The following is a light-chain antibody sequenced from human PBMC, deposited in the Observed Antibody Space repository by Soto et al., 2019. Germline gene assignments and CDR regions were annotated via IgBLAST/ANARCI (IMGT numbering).Light chain of an antibody. CDR1: QAISST. V-gene: IGKV1-13*02. CDR2: DAS. J-gene: IGKJ4*01. Sequence: AIQLTQSPSSLSASVGDRVAITCRASQAISSTLAWYQEKPGRAPKLLIYDASSLESGVPSRFSGSGSGTDFTLTISSLQPEDFATYYCQHFKSYPLTFGGGTKVEIK. CDR3: QHFKSYPLT.